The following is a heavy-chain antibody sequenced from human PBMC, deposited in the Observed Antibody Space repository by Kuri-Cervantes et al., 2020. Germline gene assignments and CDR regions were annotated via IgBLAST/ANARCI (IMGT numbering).Heavy chain of an antibody. CDR2: ISSSGNII. CDR1: GFTFNSYS. CDR3: ARESSGWYTADY. D-gene: IGHD6-19*01. J-gene: IGHJ4*02. Sequence: LKISCAASGFTFNSYSMNWVRQAPGKGLEWVSYISSSGNIINYADSVKGRFTISRDNSKNTLYLQMSSLRAEDTAVYYCARESSGWYTADYWGQGTLVTVSS. V-gene: IGHV3-48*01.